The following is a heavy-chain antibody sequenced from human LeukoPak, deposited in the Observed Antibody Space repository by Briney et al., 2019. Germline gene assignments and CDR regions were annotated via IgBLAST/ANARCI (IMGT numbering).Heavy chain of an antibody. V-gene: IGHV4-39*07. D-gene: IGHD6-19*01. CDR1: GFTFSSYW. J-gene: IGHJ4*02. Sequence: GSLRLSCAASGFTFSSYWMSWVRQAPGKGLEWIGSIYYSGSTYYNPSLKSRVTISVDTSKNQFSLKLSSVTAADTAVYYCARAGIAVAGEGLFDYWGQGTLVTVSS. CDR2: IYYSGST. CDR3: ARAGIAVAGEGLFDY.